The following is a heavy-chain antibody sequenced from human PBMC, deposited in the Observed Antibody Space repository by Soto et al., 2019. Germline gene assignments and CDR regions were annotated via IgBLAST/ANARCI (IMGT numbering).Heavy chain of an antibody. Sequence: SETLSLTCAVYGGSFSGYYWSWIRQPPGKGLEWIGEINHSGSTNYNPSLKSRVTISVDTSKNQFSLKLSSVTAADTAVYYCASRGRAATPNYYYGMDVWGQGTTVTVYS. CDR1: GGSFSGYY. V-gene: IGHV4-34*01. D-gene: IGHD2-15*01. J-gene: IGHJ6*02. CDR3: ASRGRAATPNYYYGMDV. CDR2: INHSGST.